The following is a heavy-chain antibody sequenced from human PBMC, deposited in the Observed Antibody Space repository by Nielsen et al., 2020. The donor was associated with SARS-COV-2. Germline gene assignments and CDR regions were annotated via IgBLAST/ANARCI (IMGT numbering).Heavy chain of an antibody. Sequence: GESLKISCAASGFTFSSYGMHWVRQAPGKGLEWVAVISYDGSNKYYADSVKGRFTISRDNSKNTLYLQMNSLRAEDTAVYYCARSPDVFDIWGQGTMVTVSS. V-gene: IGHV3-30*03. J-gene: IGHJ3*02. CDR3: ARSPDVFDI. CDR2: ISYDGSNK. CDR1: GFTFSSYG.